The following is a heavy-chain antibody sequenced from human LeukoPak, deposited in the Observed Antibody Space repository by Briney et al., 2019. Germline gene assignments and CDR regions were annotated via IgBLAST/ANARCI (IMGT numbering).Heavy chain of an antibody. J-gene: IGHJ6*02. CDR3: AREEANDYGDYSYYYYGMDV. CDR1: GFTFSSYG. D-gene: IGHD4-17*01. V-gene: IGHV3-33*01. Sequence: GGSLRLSCAASGFTFSSYGMNWVRQAPGKGLEWVAVIWYDGSNKYYADSVKGRFTISRDNSKNTLYLQMNSLRAEDTAVYYCAREEANDYGDYSYYYYGMDVWGQGTTVTVSS. CDR2: IWYDGSNK.